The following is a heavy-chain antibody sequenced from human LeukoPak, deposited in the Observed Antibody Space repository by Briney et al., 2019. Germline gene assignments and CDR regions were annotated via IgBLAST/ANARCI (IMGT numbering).Heavy chain of an antibody. V-gene: IGHV1-2*02. CDR2: MNPNSGGT. Sequence: GASVKVSCKASGYTFTSYDINWVRQATGQGLEWMGWMNPNSGGTNYAQKFQGRVTMTRDTSISTAYMELSRLRSDDTAVYYCAREVTYYYDSSGYYPPYYYYYYYMDVWGKGTTVTVSS. D-gene: IGHD3-22*01. CDR3: AREVTYYYDSSGYYPPYYYYYYYMDV. J-gene: IGHJ6*03. CDR1: GYTFTSYD.